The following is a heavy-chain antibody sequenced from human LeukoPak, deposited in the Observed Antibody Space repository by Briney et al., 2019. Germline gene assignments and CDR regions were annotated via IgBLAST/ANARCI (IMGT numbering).Heavy chain of an antibody. CDR3: ARYLYSGSYYAPFDY. CDR2: IYPGDSDT. CDR1: GYSFTRYW. V-gene: IGHV5-51*01. Sequence: GESLKISCKGSGYSFTRYWIAWVRQMPGKGLEWMVIIYPGDSDTRYSPSFQGQVTISDDKSISTAYLQWSSLKASDTAMYYCARYLYSGSYYAPFDYWGQGTLVTVSS. D-gene: IGHD1-26*01. J-gene: IGHJ4*02.